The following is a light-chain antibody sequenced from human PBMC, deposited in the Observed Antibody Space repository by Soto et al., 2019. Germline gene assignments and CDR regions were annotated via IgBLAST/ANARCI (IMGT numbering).Light chain of an antibody. CDR1: SSDVGGYNF. CDR2: DVT. J-gene: IGLJ3*02. V-gene: IGLV2-11*01. Sequence: QSALTQPRSVSGSPGQSVTISCTGTSSDVGGYNFVSWYQQHPGKAPKLMIYDVTKRPSGVPDRFSGSTSGNTASLTISGLQTEDEADYYCCSYAGRSNWVFGGGTKLTVL. CDR3: CSYAGRSNWV.